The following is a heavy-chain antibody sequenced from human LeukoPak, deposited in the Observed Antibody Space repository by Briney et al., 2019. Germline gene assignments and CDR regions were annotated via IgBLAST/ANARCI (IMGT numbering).Heavy chain of an antibody. CDR1: GFTFSSYE. Sequence: QPGGSLRLSCAASGFTFSSYEMNRVRQAPGKGLEWVSYISPSGSTIYYADSVKGRFTISRDNAKNSLYLQMNSLRDEDTAVYYCVRDYGYGDSVKWFFDLWGRGTLVTVSS. J-gene: IGHJ2*01. V-gene: IGHV3-48*03. CDR2: ISPSGSTI. D-gene: IGHD4-17*01. CDR3: VRDYGYGDSVKWFFDL.